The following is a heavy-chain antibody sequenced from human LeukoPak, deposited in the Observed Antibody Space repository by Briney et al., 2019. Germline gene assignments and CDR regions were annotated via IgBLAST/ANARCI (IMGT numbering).Heavy chain of an antibody. D-gene: IGHD5-18*01. V-gene: IGHV4-61*01. CDR2: KYYSGST. CDR1: GVSINTCCYY. CDR3: ARGRSYGFDFES. Sequence: SETLSLTCDVSGVSINTCCYYWTWIRQPPGKGLEWIGYKYYSGSTRYNSSLRSRLTISLDTSKNQFSLRLTSVTAADTAVYYCARGRSYGFDFESWGPGTLVIVSS. J-gene: IGHJ4*02.